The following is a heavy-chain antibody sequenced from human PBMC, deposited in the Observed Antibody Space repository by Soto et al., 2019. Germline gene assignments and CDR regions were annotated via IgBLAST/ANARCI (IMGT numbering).Heavy chain of an antibody. D-gene: IGHD3-16*01. J-gene: IGHJ4*02. CDR1: GGSISNGDYY. V-gene: IGHV4-30-4*08. Sequence: QVQLQESGPGLVKPSQTLSLTCTVSGGSISNGDYYWSWIRQPPGKGLEWIGYIYHTGSTYSSSSLRGXGTRSXXTAKNQFSLKLTSVTAADTARYYCAGGLFTSKPDYWGQGTLVTVSS. CDR2: IYHTGST. CDR3: AGGLFTSKPDY.